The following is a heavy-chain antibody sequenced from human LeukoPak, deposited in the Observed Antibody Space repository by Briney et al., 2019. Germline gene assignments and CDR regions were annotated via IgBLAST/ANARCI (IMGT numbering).Heavy chain of an antibody. CDR1: GFTFSSYS. V-gene: IGHV3-48*01. D-gene: IGHD6-13*01. CDR3: ARDGGXAAXXXHHXDC. CDR2: ISGSSSPT. Sequence: GGSLRLSCAASGFTFSSYSMNWFRQAPGKGLEWVSYISGSSSPTYYADSVKGRFTISRDNAKNSLYLQMNSLRAEDTAVYYCARDGGXAAXXXHHXDCWGQGXLVTVSS. J-gene: IGHJ4*02.